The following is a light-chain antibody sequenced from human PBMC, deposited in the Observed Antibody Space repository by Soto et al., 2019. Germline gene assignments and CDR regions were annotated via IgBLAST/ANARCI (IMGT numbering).Light chain of an antibody. V-gene: IGLV1-40*01. Sequence: QSVLTQPPSVSGAPGQRVTISCTGSSSNIGAGYDVHWYQQLPGTAPKLLIYGNSNRPSGVPDRFSGSKSGTSASLAITGLQAEDEADYYSQSYDSSLSGFLFGGGTKVTVL. CDR1: SSNIGAGYD. J-gene: IGLJ2*01. CDR3: QSYDSSLSGFL. CDR2: GNS.